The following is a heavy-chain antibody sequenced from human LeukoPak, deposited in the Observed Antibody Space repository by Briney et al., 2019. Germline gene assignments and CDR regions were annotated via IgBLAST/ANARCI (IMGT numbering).Heavy chain of an antibody. Sequence: SETLSLTCTVSGGSISIDYYWGWIRQTPGKGPGLEWIGYIFYSGNTNYNASLRSRATISVDTSKNEFSLQLISVTAADTAIYFCARGRSNAFDVWGPGTVVTVSS. CDR3: ARGRSNAFDV. V-gene: IGHV4-30-4*01. J-gene: IGHJ3*01. CDR1: GGSISIDYY. CDR2: IFYSGNT. D-gene: IGHD5/OR15-5a*01.